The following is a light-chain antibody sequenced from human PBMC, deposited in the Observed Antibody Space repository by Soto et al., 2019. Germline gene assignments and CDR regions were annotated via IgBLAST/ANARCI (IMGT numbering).Light chain of an antibody. Sequence: QSALTQPPSASGSPGQSVTISCTGTGSDIGGYNFVSWYQQHPGKVPKLIIYEVNKRTSGVPDRFSGSKSGNTASLTVSGVEADDEADYYCTSYAGTNNRYVFGTGTKVTVL. V-gene: IGLV2-8*01. CDR1: GSDIGGYNF. CDR3: TSYAGTNNRYV. J-gene: IGLJ1*01. CDR2: EVN.